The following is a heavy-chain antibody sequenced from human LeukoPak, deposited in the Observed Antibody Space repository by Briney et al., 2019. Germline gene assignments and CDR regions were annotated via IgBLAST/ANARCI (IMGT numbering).Heavy chain of an antibody. J-gene: IGHJ4*02. CDR2: INHSGST. CDR1: GGSFSGYY. V-gene: IGHV4-34*01. CDR3: ASNTVDTANFDY. D-gene: IGHD5-18*01. Sequence: SETLSLTCAVYGGSFSGYYWSWIRQPPGKGLEWIGEINHSGSTNYNPSLKSRVTISVDTSKNQFSLKLSSVTAADTAVYYCASNTVDTANFDYWGQGTLVTVSS.